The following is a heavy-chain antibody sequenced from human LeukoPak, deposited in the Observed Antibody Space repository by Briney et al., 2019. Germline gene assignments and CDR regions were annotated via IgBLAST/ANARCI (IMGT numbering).Heavy chain of an antibody. Sequence: ASVKVSCKASGYTFTSYAMNWVRQAPGQGLEWMGWINTNTGNPTCAQDFTGRFVFSLDTSVSTAYLQISSLKTEDTAVYYCARDLSPQLLGELPYNWFDPWGQGTLVTVSS. D-gene: IGHD3-10*01. CDR2: INTNTGNP. CDR1: GYTFTSYA. J-gene: IGHJ5*02. CDR3: ARDLSPQLLGELPYNWFDP. V-gene: IGHV7-4-1*02.